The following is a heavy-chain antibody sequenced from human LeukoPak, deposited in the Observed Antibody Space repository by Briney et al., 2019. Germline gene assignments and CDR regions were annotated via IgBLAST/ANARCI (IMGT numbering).Heavy chain of an antibody. CDR1: GFTFSNYA. CDR3: AKSPFQRPYYYDSSGVTGVYYFDY. CDR2: ISIGGSST. V-gene: IGHV3-23*01. J-gene: IGHJ4*02. D-gene: IGHD3-22*01. Sequence: PGGSLRLSCAASGFTFSNYAMTWVRQAPGKGLEWVSAISIGGSSTWYADSVEGRFTISRDNSKNTLYLQMNSLRAEDTAVYYCAKSPFQRPYYYDSSGVTGVYYFDYWGQGTLVTVSS.